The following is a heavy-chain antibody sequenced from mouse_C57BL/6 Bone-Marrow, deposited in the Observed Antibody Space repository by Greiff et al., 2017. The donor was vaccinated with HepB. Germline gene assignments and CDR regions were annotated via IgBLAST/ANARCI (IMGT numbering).Heavy chain of an antibody. J-gene: IGHJ1*03. D-gene: IGHD1-1*01. CDR2: IYPRSGNT. CDR3: ARSLHYYGSSSYWYFDV. V-gene: IGHV1-81*01. CDR1: GYTFTSYG. Sequence: VQLQQSGAELARPGASVKLSCKASGYTFTSYGISWVKQRTGQGLEWIGEIYPRSGNTYYNEKFKGKATLTADKSSSTAYMELRSLTSEDSAVNFCARSLHYYGSSSYWYFDVWGTGTTVTVSS.